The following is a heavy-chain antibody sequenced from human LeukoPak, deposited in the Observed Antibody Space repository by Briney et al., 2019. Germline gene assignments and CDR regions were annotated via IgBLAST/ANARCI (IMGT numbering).Heavy chain of an antibody. CDR2: ISAYNGNT. V-gene: IGHV1-18*01. J-gene: IGHJ4*02. CDR3: AIGVNWNSFYYFDY. Sequence: GASVKVSCKASGYTFTSYGISWVRQAPGQGLEWMGWISAYNGNTNYAQRLQGRVTMTTDTSTSTAYMELRSLRSDDTAVYYCAIGVNWNSFYYFDYWGQGTLVTVSS. D-gene: IGHD1-7*01. CDR1: GYTFTSYG.